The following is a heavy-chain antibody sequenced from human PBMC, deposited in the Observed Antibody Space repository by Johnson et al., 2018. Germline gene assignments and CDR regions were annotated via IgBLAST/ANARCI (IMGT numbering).Heavy chain of an antibody. D-gene: IGHD4-17*01. J-gene: IGHJ1*01. Sequence: VQLQESGGGLVQPGESLKVSCVGSGFTLSGSAMHWVRQAPGKGLEWVGRITMQPTGYGTLYAASLKGRFVISRENSKNTVYLEMGSLKNESTAVYICSGLRDDFHYWGQGTLVTVSA. CDR2: ITMQPTGYGT. CDR1: GFTLSGSA. V-gene: IGHV3-73*02. CDR3: SGLRDDFHY.